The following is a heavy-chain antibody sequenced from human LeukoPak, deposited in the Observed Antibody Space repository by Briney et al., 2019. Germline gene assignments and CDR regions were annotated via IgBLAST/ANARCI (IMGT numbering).Heavy chain of an antibody. CDR1: GFTFDDYA. CDR2: ISWNSGSI. J-gene: IGHJ4*02. Sequence: GGSLRLSCAASGFTFDDYAMHWVRQAPGKGLEWVSGISWNSGSIGYADSVKGRFTISRDNSENTLYLQMNSLRDEDTAVYYCARESSLTGAYFDWWGQGTLVTVSS. D-gene: IGHD3-10*01. CDR3: ARESSLTGAYFDW. V-gene: IGHV3-9*01.